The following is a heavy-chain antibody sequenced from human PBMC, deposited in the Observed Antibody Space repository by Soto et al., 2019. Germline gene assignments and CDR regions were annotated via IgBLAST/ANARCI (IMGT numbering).Heavy chain of an antibody. CDR3: ARNTLGCYYIDV. V-gene: IGHV3-11*01. Sequence: QVQLVESGGGLVKPGGSLRLSCAVSGFTLSDYLMSWIRQVPGKGLEWFSYISSGGSTIYYADSVKGRFTISRDNAKNSLYLQMNSLRAEDTAVYFCARNTLGCYYIDVWGKGTTVTVSS. CDR2: ISSGGSTI. D-gene: IGHD2-2*02. CDR1: GFTLSDYL. J-gene: IGHJ6*03.